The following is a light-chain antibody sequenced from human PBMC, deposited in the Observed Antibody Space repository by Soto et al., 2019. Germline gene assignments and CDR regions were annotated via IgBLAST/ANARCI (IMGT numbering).Light chain of an antibody. Sequence: EIEMTQSPATLSLAPGERVTLSCRASESVSTNLAWYQQKAGQAPRLLIYAASTRATGIPARFSGSGSGTDFTLTISSLEPEDSAVYYCQQRNVWPPVTFGQGTRLEIK. CDR1: ESVSTN. J-gene: IGKJ5*01. V-gene: IGKV3-15*01. CDR3: QQRNVWPPVT. CDR2: AAS.